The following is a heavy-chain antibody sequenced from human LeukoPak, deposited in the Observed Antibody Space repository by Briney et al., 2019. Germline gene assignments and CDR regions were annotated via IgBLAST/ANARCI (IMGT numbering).Heavy chain of an antibody. CDR1: GFTFSSYA. CDR2: ISYDGSNK. J-gene: IGHJ4*02. Sequence: GRSLRLSCAASGFTFSSYAMHWVRQAPGKGLEWVAVISYDGSNKYYADSVKGRFTISRDNSKNTLYLQMNSLRAEDTAVYYCARDWQQLVFDYWGQGTLVTVSS. V-gene: IGHV3-30-3*01. CDR3: ARDWQQLVFDY. D-gene: IGHD6-13*01.